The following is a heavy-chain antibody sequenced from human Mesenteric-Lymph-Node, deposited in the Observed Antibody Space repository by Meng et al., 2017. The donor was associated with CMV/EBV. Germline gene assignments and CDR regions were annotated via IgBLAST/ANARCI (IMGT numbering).Heavy chain of an antibody. CDR1: GDSISRNNAA. V-gene: IGHV6-1*01. D-gene: IGHD3-16*01. CDR3: AYFGDLPPLW. CDR2: TYYRSESYN. Sequence: LQQSDPGLVKAAPTPSGTWTISGDSISRNNAAWNWIRQSPSRGLEWMGRTYYRSESYNDYAVSVKSRISVNLDTSKNQLSLHLNFVTPEDTAVYYCAYFGDLPPLWWGQGTLVTVSS. J-gene: IGHJ4*02.